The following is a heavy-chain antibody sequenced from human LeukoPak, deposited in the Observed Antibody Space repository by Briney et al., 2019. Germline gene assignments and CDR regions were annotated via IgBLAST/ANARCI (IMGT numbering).Heavy chain of an antibody. CDR1: GFTFSSYA. CDR3: ARVAPARVYDY. Sequence: GGSLRLSCAASGFTFSSYAMHWVRQAPGKGLEYVSAISSNGGNTYYANSVKGRFTISRDNSKNTLYLQMGSLRAEDMAVYYCARVAPARVYDYWGQGTLVTVSS. J-gene: IGHJ4*02. D-gene: IGHD2-21*01. CDR2: ISSNGGNT. V-gene: IGHV3-64*01.